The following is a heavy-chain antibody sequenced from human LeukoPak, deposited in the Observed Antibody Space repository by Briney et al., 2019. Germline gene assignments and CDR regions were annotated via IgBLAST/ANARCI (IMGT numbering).Heavy chain of an antibody. CDR1: GFPFDDYG. CDR3: ARGIRDYNDQLGYFQH. V-gene: IGHV3-43D*03. CDR2: ISWHGETT. J-gene: IGHJ1*01. Sequence: GGSLRLSCAASGFPFDDYGMLWVRQAPGKGLEWVSFISWHGETTYYSDSVKGRFTISRDNTKKSLYLQMNSLRAEDTAVYYCARGIRDYNDQLGYFQHWGQGTLVTVSS. D-gene: IGHD4-11*01.